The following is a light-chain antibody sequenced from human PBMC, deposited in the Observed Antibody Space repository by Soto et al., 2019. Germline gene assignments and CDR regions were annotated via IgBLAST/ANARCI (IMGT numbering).Light chain of an antibody. CDR2: KAS. V-gene: IGKV1-5*03. CDR3: QQYNSYWT. Sequence: DIQMTQSPSTLSASVGDRVTITCRATQSISNSLAWYQQKPGKAPKLLIYKASSLESGVPSRFSGRGSGTEFTLTITSLQPDDFATYYCQQYNSYWTFGQGTKVENK. J-gene: IGKJ1*01. CDR1: QSISNS.